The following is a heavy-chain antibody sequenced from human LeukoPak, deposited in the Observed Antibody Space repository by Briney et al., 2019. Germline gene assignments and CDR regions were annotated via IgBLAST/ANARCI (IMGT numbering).Heavy chain of an antibody. D-gene: IGHD6-13*01. CDR2: IWYDGSNK. Sequence: GRSLRLSCAASGFTFSSYGMHWVRQAPGKGLEWVAVIWYDGSNKYYADSVKGRFTISRDNSKNTLYLQMNSLRAEDTAVYYCARGRGSWYGVYFDYWGQGTLVTVSS. V-gene: IGHV3-33*01. J-gene: IGHJ4*02. CDR1: GFTFSSYG. CDR3: ARGRGSWYGVYFDY.